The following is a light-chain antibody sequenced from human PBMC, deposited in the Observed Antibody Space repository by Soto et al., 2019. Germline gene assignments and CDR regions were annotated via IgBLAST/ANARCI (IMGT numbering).Light chain of an antibody. J-gene: IGKJ1*01. CDR3: QQYKNWPLT. CDR2: GAS. V-gene: IGKV3-15*01. Sequence: EIVMTQSPATLSVSPGERATLSCRASQSVSSNLAWYQQKPGQAPRLLIYGASTRATGIPARFSGSGSGTEFTLTISSLQSEDFAVYYCQQYKNWPLTVGQGTKVDIK. CDR1: QSVSSN.